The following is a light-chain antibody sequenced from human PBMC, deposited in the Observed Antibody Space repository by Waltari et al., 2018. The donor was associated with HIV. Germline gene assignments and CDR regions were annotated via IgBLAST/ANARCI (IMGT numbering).Light chain of an antibody. CDR1: RTILFSSDNRNC. J-gene: IGKJ4*01. CDR3: QQYYSLGPT. CDR2: WAS. V-gene: IGKV4-1*01. Sequence: DIVMTQSPNCLAVSLGERATINCRSSRTILFSSDNRNCLAWYQQKPGQSPKLLIYWASTRASGVPDRFSGSGSGTNFSLTISTLQTDDVALYYCQQYYSLGPTFGGGTKVEIK.